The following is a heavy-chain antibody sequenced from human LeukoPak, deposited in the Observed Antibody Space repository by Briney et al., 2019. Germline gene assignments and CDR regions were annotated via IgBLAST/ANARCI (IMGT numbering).Heavy chain of an antibody. CDR3: RLTYYYYYYYMDV. D-gene: IGHD2-8*01. CDR2: IKQDGTEK. Sequence: GGSLRHSCAASGFTFTTYWMSWVRQAPGKGLEWVANIKQDGTEKYYVDSVKGRFTISRDNAKNSLYLQMNSLRAEDTAVYYCRLTYYYYYYYMDVWGKGTTVTVSS. CDR1: GFTFTTYW. V-gene: IGHV3-7*01. J-gene: IGHJ6*03.